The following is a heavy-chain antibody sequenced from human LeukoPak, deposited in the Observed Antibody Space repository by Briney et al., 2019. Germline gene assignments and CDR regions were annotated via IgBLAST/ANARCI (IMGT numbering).Heavy chain of an antibody. V-gene: IGHV4-39*01. Sequence: SETLSLTCTVSGGSISSSSYYWGWVRQPPGKGLEWLGNIYYSGSTYYNPSLKSRVTMSVDTSKNQFSLKLSSVTAADTAVYYCARYYYGSGSYYYFDYWGQGTLVTVSS. CDR1: GGSISSSSYY. D-gene: IGHD3-10*01. CDR2: IYYSGST. CDR3: ARYYYGSGSYYYFDY. J-gene: IGHJ4*02.